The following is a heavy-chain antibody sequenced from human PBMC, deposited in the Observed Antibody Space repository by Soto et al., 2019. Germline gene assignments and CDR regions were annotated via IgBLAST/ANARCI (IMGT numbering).Heavy chain of an antibody. V-gene: IGHV3-7*03. CDR1: GFTFSSYW. D-gene: IGHD2-21*02. J-gene: IGHJ5*02. CDR2: IKQDGSEK. Sequence: GSLRLSCAASGFTFSSYWMSWVRQAPAKGLDRVANIKQDGSEKYYVDSVKGRFTISRDNAKNSLYLQMNSLRAEDTAVYYCARAKGCGCDCYLPHNLFDPWGQGXQVTVYS. CDR3: ARAKGCGCDCYLPHNLFDP.